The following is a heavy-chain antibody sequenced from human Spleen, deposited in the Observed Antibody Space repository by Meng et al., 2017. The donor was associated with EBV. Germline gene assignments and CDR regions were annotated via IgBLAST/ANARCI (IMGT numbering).Heavy chain of an antibody. J-gene: IGHJ4*02. CDR2: IYESGST. CDR1: GGSISSSNW. CDR3: ARGTSRPSMYYFDY. Sequence: RRQEAGPGLVKPSGALSLTCGVSGGSISSSNWWSWVRQPPGKGLEWIGEIYESGSTNYNPSLESRVTVSIDKSKNQFSLKLSSVAAADTAVYYCARGTSRPSMYYFDYWGQGTLVTVSS. D-gene: IGHD6-13*01. V-gene: IGHV4-4*02.